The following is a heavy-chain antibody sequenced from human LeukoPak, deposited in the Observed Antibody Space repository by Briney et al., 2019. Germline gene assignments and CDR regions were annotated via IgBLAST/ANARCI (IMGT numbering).Heavy chain of an antibody. CDR1: GFTFSSYA. V-gene: IGHV3-23*01. CDR2: ISGSGGST. Sequence: GGSLRLSCAASGFTFSSYAMSWVRQAPGKGLEWVSAISGSGGSTYYADSVEGRFTISRDNSKNTPYLQMNSLRAEDTAVYYCARVPAYSYGESVYFDYWGQGTLVTVSS. D-gene: IGHD5-18*01. CDR3: ARVPAYSYGESVYFDY. J-gene: IGHJ4*02.